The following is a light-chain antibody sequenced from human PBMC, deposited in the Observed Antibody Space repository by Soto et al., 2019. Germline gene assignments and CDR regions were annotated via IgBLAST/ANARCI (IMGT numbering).Light chain of an antibody. V-gene: IGKV3-20*01. J-gene: IGKJ1*01. Sequence: EIVLTQSPGTLSLSPGERATLSCRASQSVSSSYLAWYQQKPGQGPRVPIYAASSRATGTPDRFSGSGSGTDFTLTISRLEPEDFAVYYCQQYGGSPWTFGQGTKVDIK. CDR3: QQYGGSPWT. CDR2: AAS. CDR1: QSVSSSY.